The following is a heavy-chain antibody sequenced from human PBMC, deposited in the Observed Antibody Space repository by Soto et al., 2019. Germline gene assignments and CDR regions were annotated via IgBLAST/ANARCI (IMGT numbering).Heavy chain of an antibody. V-gene: IGHV3-23*01. D-gene: IGHD3-10*01. CDR1: GFPFSNFA. CDR2: IGGSGDNT. CDR3: AMGFEFGELSY. Sequence: EVQLLESGGGLGQPGGSLRLSCTASGFPFSNFAMSWVRQAPGKGLEWVSTIGGSGDNTYYADPVKGRFTISRDKSKSTVFLQLNSLGAEDPAVYYCAMGFEFGELSYWGQGTPVTVSS. J-gene: IGHJ4*02.